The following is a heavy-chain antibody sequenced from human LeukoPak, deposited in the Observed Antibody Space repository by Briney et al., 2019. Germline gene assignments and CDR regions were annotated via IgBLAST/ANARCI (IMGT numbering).Heavy chain of an antibody. Sequence: GGSLRLFCAASGFTFSSYAMHWVRQAPGKGLEWVAVISYDGSNKYYADSVKGRFTISRDNSKNTLYLQMNSLRAEDTAVYYCARYQTAKYYYDSSGQLTHDAFDIWGQGTMVTVSS. J-gene: IGHJ3*02. CDR1: GFTFSSYA. CDR3: ARYQTAKYYYDSSGQLTHDAFDI. D-gene: IGHD3-22*01. CDR2: ISYDGSNK. V-gene: IGHV3-30-3*01.